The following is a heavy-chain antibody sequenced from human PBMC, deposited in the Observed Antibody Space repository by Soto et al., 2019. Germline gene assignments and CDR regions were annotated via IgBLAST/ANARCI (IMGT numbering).Heavy chain of an antibody. D-gene: IGHD3-22*01. V-gene: IGHV3-23*01. CDR3: GKSYYESNGYSIDY. J-gene: IGHJ4*02. CDR2: ISGSDGGT. CDR1: GFIFTNYA. Sequence: TGGSLRLSCAASGFIFTNYAMTWVRQAPGKGLEWVSVISGSDGGTNYADSVKGRFTISRDNSKNTLYLQMNSLRAEDTAVYYCGKSYYESNGYSIDYWGQGTLVTVSS.